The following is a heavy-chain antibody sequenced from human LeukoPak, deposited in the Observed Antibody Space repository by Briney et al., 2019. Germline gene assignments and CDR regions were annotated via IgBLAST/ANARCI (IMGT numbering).Heavy chain of an antibody. CDR3: AKAPKLFQLDY. D-gene: IGHD3-10*02. CDR1: GFIFSSHG. V-gene: IGHV3-23*01. Sequence: PGGSLRLSCAASGFIFSSHGMNWVRQAPGKGLEWVSAISGSGGSTYYADSVKGRFTISRDNSKNTLYLQMNSLRAEDTAVYYCAKAPKLFQLDYWGQGTLVTVSS. CDR2: ISGSGGST. J-gene: IGHJ4*02.